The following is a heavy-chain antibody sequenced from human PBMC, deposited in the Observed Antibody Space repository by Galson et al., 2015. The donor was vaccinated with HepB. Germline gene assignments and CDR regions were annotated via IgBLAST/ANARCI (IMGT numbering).Heavy chain of an antibody. J-gene: IGHJ4*02. V-gene: IGHV3-7*01. D-gene: IGHD2-2*01. CDR2: IEQAGSEK. CDR1: GFTFSGYW. CDR3: AREVPAALVIFDY. Sequence: SLRLSCAASGFTFSGYWMSWLRQAPGKGLEWVAHIEQAGSEKNYVESVKGRFTIFRDNAKNSLYLQMSSLRVEDKAVYYCAREVPAALVIFDYWGQGTLATVFS.